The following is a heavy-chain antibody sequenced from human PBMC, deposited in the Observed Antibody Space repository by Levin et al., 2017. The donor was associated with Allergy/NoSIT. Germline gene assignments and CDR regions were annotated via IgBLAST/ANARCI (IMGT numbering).Heavy chain of an antibody. Sequence: SCTVSGGSISSYYWSWIRQPPGKGLEWIGYISYRGSTNYNPSLKSRVTISVDTSKKQFSLKLSSVTAADTAVYYCARFPGYCSGVSCYGGDYWGQGTLVTVSS. J-gene: IGHJ4*02. CDR2: ISYRGST. D-gene: IGHD2-15*01. CDR1: GGSISSYY. V-gene: IGHV4-59*01. CDR3: ARFPGYCSGVSCYGGDY.